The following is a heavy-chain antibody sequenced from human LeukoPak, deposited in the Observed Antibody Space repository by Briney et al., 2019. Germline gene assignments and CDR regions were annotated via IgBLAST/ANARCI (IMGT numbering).Heavy chain of an antibody. CDR3: ARGRAGPPDY. V-gene: IGHV4-39*07. J-gene: IGHJ4*02. D-gene: IGHD6-19*01. CDR2: IYYSGST. Sequence: SETLSLTCTVSGAAISSSSYYWGWIRQPPGKGLEWIGSIYYSGSTYYNPSLKSRVTISVDTSKNQFSLKLSSVTAADTAVYYCARGRAGPPDYWGQGTLVTVSS. CDR1: GAAISSSSYY.